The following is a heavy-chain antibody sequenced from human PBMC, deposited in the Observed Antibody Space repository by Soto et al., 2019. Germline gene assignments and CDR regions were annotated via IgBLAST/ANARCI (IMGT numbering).Heavy chain of an antibody. CDR2: IYWDDDK. CDR1: GFSLSTPGVG. V-gene: IGHV2-5*02. Sequence: QITLKASGPTLAKPTQTLTLTCTFSGFSLSTPGVGVGWIRQPPGKALEWLALIYWDDDKRYSPSLESRLTITKDTHKNQVVPTKTNMDPVDTATYYCAHRDEDYCCAMDVWGEGTTVTVSS. CDR3: AHRDEDYCCAMDV. J-gene: IGHJ6*04.